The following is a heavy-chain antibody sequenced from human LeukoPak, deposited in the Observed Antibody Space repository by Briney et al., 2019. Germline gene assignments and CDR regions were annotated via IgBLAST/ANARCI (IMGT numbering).Heavy chain of an antibody. Sequence: PGGSLRLSCAASGFPFSSYAMTWVRQAPGKGLEWVSTTTASGAGIDYADSVKGRFTISRDNSKNRLYLQMNSLRAEDTAVYYCAKDGYCGSSSCVYWGQGTLVTVSS. D-gene: IGHD2-2*03. J-gene: IGHJ4*02. CDR2: TTASGAGI. V-gene: IGHV3-23*01. CDR1: GFPFSSYA. CDR3: AKDGYCGSSSCVY.